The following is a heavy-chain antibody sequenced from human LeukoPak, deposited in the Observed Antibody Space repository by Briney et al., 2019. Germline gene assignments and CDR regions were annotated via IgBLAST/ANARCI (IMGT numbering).Heavy chain of an antibody. Sequence: PSETLSLTCTVSGGSISSYYWSWIRRPPGKGLEWIGYIYYSGSTNYNPSLKSRVTISVDTSKNQFSLKLSSVTAADTAVYYCERVYDHGFDYWGQGTLVTVSS. D-gene: IGHD4-17*01. CDR1: GGSISSYY. CDR3: ERVYDHGFDY. V-gene: IGHV4-59*01. CDR2: IYYSGST. J-gene: IGHJ4*02.